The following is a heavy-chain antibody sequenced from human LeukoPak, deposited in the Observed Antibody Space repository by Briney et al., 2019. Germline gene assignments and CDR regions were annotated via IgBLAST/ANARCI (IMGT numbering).Heavy chain of an antibody. CDR1: GFTFSSYG. Sequence: GGSLRLSCATSGFTFSSYGMHWVRQAPGKGLGWVAVIWYDGSNKYYADSVKGRFTISRDNSKNTLYLQMNSLRAEDTAVYYCARGAFYSSGWYVGDYWGQGTLVTVSS. CDR3: ARGAFYSSGWYVGDY. CDR2: IWYDGSNK. D-gene: IGHD6-19*01. J-gene: IGHJ4*02. V-gene: IGHV3-33*01.